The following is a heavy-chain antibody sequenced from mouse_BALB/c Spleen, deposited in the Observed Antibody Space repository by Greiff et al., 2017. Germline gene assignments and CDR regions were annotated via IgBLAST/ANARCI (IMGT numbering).Heavy chain of an antibody. CDR3: ARGPPTVVAHYAMDY. CDR2: ISSGGSYT. CDR1: GFTFSSYA. J-gene: IGHJ4*01. Sequence: EVMLVESGGGLVKPGGSLKLSCAASGFTFSSYAMSWVRQSPEKRLEWVAEISSGGSYTYYPDTVTGRFTISRDNAKNTLYLEMSSLRSEDTAMYYCARGPPTVVAHYAMDYWGQGTSVTVSS. V-gene: IGHV5-9-4*01. D-gene: IGHD1-1*01.